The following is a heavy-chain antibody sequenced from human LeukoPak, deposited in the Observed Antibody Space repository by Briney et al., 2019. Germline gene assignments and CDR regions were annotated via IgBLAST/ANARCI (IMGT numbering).Heavy chain of an antibody. D-gene: IGHD3-16*02. V-gene: IGHV3-74*01. Sequence: GGSLRLSCAASGFTFSSYWMHWVRQAPGKGLVWVSRINSDGSSTSYADSVKGRFTISRDNAKNTLYLQMNSLRAEDTAVYYCARGGYVWGSYRYPFDYWGQGTLVTVSS. CDR1: GFTFSSYW. J-gene: IGHJ4*02. CDR3: ARGGYVWGSYRYPFDY. CDR2: INSDGSST.